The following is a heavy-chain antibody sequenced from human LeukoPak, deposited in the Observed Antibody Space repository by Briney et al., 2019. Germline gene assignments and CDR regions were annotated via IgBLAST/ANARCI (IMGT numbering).Heavy chain of an antibody. CDR1: GFTFGDDG. D-gene: IGHD3-22*01. CDR3: SRGGRRDYDSSSYYSYFDF. J-gene: IGHJ4*02. CDR2: IKSKTYGGST. V-gene: IGHV3-49*03. Sequence: GGSLRLSCTASGFTFGDDGMSWFRQAPGKGLEWVGFIKSKTYGGSTEYAASVKGRFTISRDDSKGIAFLQMNSLTTEDTAVYYCSRGGRRDYDSSSYYSYFDFWGQGTLVTVSS.